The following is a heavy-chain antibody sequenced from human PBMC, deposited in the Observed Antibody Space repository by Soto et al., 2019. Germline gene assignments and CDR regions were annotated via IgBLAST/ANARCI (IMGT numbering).Heavy chain of an antibody. V-gene: IGHV1-69*13. Sequence: WASVKVSCKASGGTFSSYAINWVRQAPGQGLEWMGGIIPIFGTANYAQKFQGRVIIIADESTSTAYMELSSLRSEDTAVYYCARPADPYYDSSGSLDYWGQGTLVTVSS. CDR3: ARPADPYYDSSGSLDY. CDR2: IIPIFGTA. J-gene: IGHJ4*02. CDR1: GGTFSSYA. D-gene: IGHD3-22*01.